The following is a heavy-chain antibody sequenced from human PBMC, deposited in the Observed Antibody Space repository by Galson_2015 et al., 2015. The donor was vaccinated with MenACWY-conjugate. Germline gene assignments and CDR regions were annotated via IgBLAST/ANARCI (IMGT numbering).Heavy chain of an antibody. CDR1: GFTFSSYA. Sequence: SLRLSCAASGFTFSSYAMSWVRQAPGKGLEWASTVSGSGDRTYYADSVKGRFTISRDNSKNTLYLQMNSLRAEDTAIYYCAKVLAVAGTDYWGQGTLVTVSS. V-gene: IGHV3-23*01. CDR3: AKVLAVAGTDY. CDR2: VSGSGDRT. J-gene: IGHJ4*02. D-gene: IGHD6-13*01.